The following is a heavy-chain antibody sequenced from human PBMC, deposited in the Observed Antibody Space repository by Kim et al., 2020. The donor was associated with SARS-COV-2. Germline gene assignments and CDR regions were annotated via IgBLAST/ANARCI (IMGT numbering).Heavy chain of an antibody. CDR1: GFTFSGYA. V-gene: IGHV3-23*01. CDR2: ISGSGGNT. D-gene: IGHD2-15*01. J-gene: IGHJ4*02. CDR3: AKDQIVGIGLYDPFEF. Sequence: GGSLRLSCAASGFTFSGYAMSWVRQAPGKGLEWVSSISGSGGNTFYADSVKGRFTVSRDNSKNTLYLQMSSLRAEDTAIYYCAKDQIVGIGLYDPFEFWGQGAPVTVSS.